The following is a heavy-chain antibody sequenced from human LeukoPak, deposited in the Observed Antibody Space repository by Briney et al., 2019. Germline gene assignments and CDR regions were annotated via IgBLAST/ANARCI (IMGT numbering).Heavy chain of an antibody. CDR2: IRSKAYGGTT. CDR1: GFTFSNAW. Sequence: PGGSLRLSCAASGFTFSNAWMSWVRQAPGKGLEWVGFIRSKAYGGTTEYAASVKGRFTISRDDSKSIAYLQMNSLKTEDTAVYYCTTWGSYRYTVVSDYWGQGTLVTVSS. D-gene: IGHD3-16*02. J-gene: IGHJ4*02. CDR3: TTWGSYRYTVVSDY. V-gene: IGHV3-49*04.